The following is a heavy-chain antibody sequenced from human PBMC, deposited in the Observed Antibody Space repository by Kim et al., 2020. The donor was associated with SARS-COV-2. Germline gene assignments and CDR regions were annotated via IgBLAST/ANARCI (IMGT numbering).Heavy chain of an antibody. J-gene: IGHJ6*03. Sequence: SETLSLTCTVSGGSISSYYWSWIRQPPGKGLEWIGYIYYSGSTNYNPSLKSRVTISVDTSKNQFSLKLSSVTAADTAVYYCARQRIGDFGGYCYTVSYDYYYMDVWGKGTTVTVSS. D-gene: IGHD2-21*01. CDR1: GGSISSYY. CDR2: IYYSGST. V-gene: IGHV4-59*08. CDR3: ARQRIGDFGGYCYTVSYDYYYMDV.